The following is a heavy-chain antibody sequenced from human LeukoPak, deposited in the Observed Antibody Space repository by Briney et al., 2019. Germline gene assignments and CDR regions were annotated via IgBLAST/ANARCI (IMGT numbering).Heavy chain of an antibody. CDR2: INTNTGNP. D-gene: IGHD3-3*01. V-gene: IGHV7-4-1*02. Sequence: ASVKVSCKASGYTFTSYAMNWVRQAPGQGLEWMGWINTNTGNPTYAQGFTGRFVFSLDTSVSTAYLQISSLKAEDTAVYYCAREGYDFWSGSYGMDVRGQGTTVTVSS. CDR3: AREGYDFWSGSYGMDV. J-gene: IGHJ6*02. CDR1: GYTFTSYA.